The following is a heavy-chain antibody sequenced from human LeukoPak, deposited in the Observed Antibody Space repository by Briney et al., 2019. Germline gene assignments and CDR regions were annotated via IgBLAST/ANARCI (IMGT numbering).Heavy chain of an antibody. CDR1: GGSISSYY. CDR3: ARIGHEDYYFDY. V-gene: IGHV4-59*01. Sequence: SETLSLTCTVSGGSISSYYWSWIRQPPGPGLEWIGYIYYSGSTNYNPSLKSRVTISVDTSKNQFSLKLSSVTAADTAVYYCARIGHEDYYFDYWGQGTLVTVSS. CDR2: IYYSGST. J-gene: IGHJ4*02.